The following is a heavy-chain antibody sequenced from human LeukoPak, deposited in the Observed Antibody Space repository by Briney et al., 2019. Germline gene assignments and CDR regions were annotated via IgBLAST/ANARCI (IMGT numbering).Heavy chain of an antibody. CDR3: AREGSSGYCGPGGYYMDV. V-gene: IGHV3-74*01. D-gene: IGHD3-22*01. CDR2: INSDGSST. Sequence: HPGGSLRLSCAASGFTFSSYWMHWVRQAPGKGLVWVSRINSDGSSTSYADSVKGRFTISRDNAKNTLYLQMNSLRAEDTAVYYCAREGSSGYCGPGGYYMDVWGKGTTVTVSS. J-gene: IGHJ6*03. CDR1: GFTFSSYW.